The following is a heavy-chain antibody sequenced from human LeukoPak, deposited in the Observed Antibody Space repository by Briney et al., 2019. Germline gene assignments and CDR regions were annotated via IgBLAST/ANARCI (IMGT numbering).Heavy chain of an antibody. J-gene: IGHJ4*02. CDR3: AREESRRIGC. CDR1: GGSISGYT. CDR2: VYTSGST. Sequence: PSETLSLTCSVLGGSISGYTWSWIRPPPGKGLESMGRVYTSGSTNYNPSIKSRVTMSVDTSKNQFSVKLSSVAAAGTAVYYCAREESRRIGCWGPGTLVNVSP. V-gene: IGHV4-4*07. D-gene: IGHD2-2*01.